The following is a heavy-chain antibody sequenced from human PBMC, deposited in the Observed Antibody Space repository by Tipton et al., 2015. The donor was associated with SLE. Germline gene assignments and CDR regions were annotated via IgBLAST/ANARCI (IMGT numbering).Heavy chain of an antibody. CDR3: AKDRRGSTPRWCFDL. CDR1: GFAVSDFW. CDR2: RNQDDSVK. D-gene: IGHD1-26*01. Sequence: LSLTCAVSGFAVSDFWMSWVRQVPGKGLEWVANRNQDDSVKFSVDSVRGRFTISGDSAKNSLSPQMNSLRAEDTALYYCAKDRRGSTPRWCFDLWGRGTLVTVSS. V-gene: IGHV3-7*03. J-gene: IGHJ2*01.